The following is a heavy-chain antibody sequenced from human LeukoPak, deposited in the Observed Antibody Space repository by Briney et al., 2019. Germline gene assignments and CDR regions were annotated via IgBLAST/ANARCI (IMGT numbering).Heavy chain of an antibody. CDR2: ISSSSSYI. Sequence: GGSLRLSCAASGFTFSSYSMNWVRQAPGKGLEWVSSISSSSSYIYYADSVKGRFTISRDNAKNSLYLQMNSLRAEDTAVYYCARGRPLGANFSVYWGRGTLVTVSS. CDR3: ARGRPLGANFSVY. D-gene: IGHD3-16*01. CDR1: GFTFSSYS. J-gene: IGHJ4*02. V-gene: IGHV3-21*01.